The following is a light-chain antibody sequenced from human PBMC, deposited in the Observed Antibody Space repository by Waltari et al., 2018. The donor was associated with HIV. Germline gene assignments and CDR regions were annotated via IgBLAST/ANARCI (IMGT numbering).Light chain of an antibody. CDR2: QAS. CDR1: QSISTY. J-gene: IGKJ1*01. V-gene: IGKV1-5*03. Sequence: DIQMTQSPSTLSASVGDRVTITCRASQSISTYLAWYQQKAGKAPELLIYQASSLESGVPSRFSGSGSGTEFTLTISCLQPDDFASYYCQQYTSYSKTFGQGTKVEIK. CDR3: QQYTSYSKT.